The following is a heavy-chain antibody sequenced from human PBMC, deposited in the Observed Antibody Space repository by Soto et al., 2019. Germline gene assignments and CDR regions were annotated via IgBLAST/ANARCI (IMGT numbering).Heavy chain of an antibody. D-gene: IGHD5-12*01. Sequence: QVQLVQSGAEVKKPGASVKVSCKASGYTFTSYYMHWVRQAPGQGLEWMGIINPSGGSTSYAQKFQGRVTMTRDTSTSPDYMELSSLRSEDTAVYYCARDPRDGYHYREYYFDYWGQGTLVTVSS. CDR2: INPSGGST. CDR3: ARDPRDGYHYREYYFDY. V-gene: IGHV1-46*01. J-gene: IGHJ4*02. CDR1: GYTFTSYY.